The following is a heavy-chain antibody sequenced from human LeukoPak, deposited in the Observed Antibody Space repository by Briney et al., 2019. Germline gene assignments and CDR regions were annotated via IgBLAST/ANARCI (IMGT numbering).Heavy chain of an antibody. V-gene: IGHV3-30*04. CDR1: GFTFSSYA. CDR3: ARDATVNTKLDAFDI. J-gene: IGHJ3*02. Sequence: GGSLRLSCAASGFTFSSYAMHWVRQAPGKGLEWVAVISYDGSNKYYGDYATGRFTISRDNSKNTLYLQMPSLRAEDTAVYYCARDATVNTKLDAFDIWGQATMVTVSS. D-gene: IGHD4-17*01. CDR2: ISYDGSNK.